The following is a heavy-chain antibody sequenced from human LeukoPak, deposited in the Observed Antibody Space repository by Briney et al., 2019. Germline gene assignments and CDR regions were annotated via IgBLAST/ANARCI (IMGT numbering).Heavy chain of an antibody. V-gene: IGHV4-61*02. J-gene: IGHJ5*02. D-gene: IGHD3-16*01. Sequence: ASETLSLTCTVSGGSISSGSYYWSWIRQPAGKGLEWIGRIYTSGSTNYNPSLKSRVTISVDTSKNQFSLKLSSVTAADTAVYYCAGYDYVWGSGWFDPWGQGTLVTVSS. CDR3: AGYDYVWGSGWFDP. CDR1: GGSISSGSYY. CDR2: IYTSGST.